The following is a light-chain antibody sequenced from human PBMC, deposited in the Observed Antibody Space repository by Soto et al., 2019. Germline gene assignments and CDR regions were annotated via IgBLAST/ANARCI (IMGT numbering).Light chain of an antibody. CDR3: ISYTDRQSYL. CDR1: SSDIGSYNH. J-gene: IGLJ1*01. V-gene: IGLV2-14*03. CDR2: AVN. Sequence: QSALTQPASVSGSPGQSITISCSGTSSDIGSYNHVAWYQQFPGKSPKLMIYAVNDRPSGVSDRFSGSKSGITASLTISGLQTEDEADYYCISYTDRQSYLFGTGTKVT.